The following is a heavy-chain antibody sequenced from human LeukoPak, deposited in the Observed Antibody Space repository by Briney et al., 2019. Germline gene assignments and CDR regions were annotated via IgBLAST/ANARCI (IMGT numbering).Heavy chain of an antibody. J-gene: IGHJ3*02. D-gene: IGHD3-22*01. V-gene: IGHV5-51*01. CDR2: IYPGDSDT. CDR1: GYSFTSYW. Sequence: GASLKISCKGSGYSFTSYWIGWVRQMPGKGLEWMGIIYPGDSDTRYSPSFQGQVTISADKSISTTYLQWSSLKASDTAMYYCARQIRSGYCPDAFHIWGQGTMVTVSP. CDR3: ARQIRSGYCPDAFHI.